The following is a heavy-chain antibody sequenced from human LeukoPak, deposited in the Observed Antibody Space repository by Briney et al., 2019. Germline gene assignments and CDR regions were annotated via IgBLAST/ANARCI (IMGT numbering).Heavy chain of an antibody. CDR3: AKDSGSYESYFDY. J-gene: IGHJ4*02. D-gene: IGHD1-26*01. Sequence: PGRSLRLSCAASGFTFDDYAMHWVRQAPGKGLEWVSGISWNSGSIGYADSVKGRFTISRDNAKNSLYLQMNSLRAEDTALYYCAKDSGSYESYFDYWGQGTLVTVSS. CDR1: GFTFDDYA. CDR2: ISWNSGSI. V-gene: IGHV3-9*01.